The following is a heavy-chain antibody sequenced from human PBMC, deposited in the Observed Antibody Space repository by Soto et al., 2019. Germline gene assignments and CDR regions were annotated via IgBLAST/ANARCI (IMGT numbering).Heavy chain of an antibody. CDR3: ARDRGGPLTWFDP. V-gene: IGHV1-2*02. CDR2: INPNSGDT. CDR1: GYTFTGYH. J-gene: IGHJ5*02. D-gene: IGHD2-21*02. Sequence: ASVKVSCKASGYTFTGYHMHWVRQAPGQGLECMGRINPNSGDTTYAQKFQGRVTMTRDTSISTVHMELSRLRSDDTALYYCARDRGGPLTWFDPWGQGTLVTVSS.